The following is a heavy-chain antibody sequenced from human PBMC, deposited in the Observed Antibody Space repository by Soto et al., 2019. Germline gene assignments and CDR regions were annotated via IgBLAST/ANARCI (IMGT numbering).Heavy chain of an antibody. CDR2: IKQDGSEK. J-gene: IGHJ6*03. CDR1: GFTFSSYW. V-gene: IGHV3-7*01. Sequence: PGGSLRLSCASSGFTFSSYWMSWVRQAPGKGQEWVANIKQDGSEKYYVDSVKGRFTISRDNAKNSLYLQMNSLRAEDTAVYYCARAGVYYYYYYMDVWGKGTTVTVSS. CDR3: ARAGVYYYYYYMDV.